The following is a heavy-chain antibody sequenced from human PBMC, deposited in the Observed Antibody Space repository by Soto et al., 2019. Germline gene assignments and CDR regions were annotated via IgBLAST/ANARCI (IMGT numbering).Heavy chain of an antibody. CDR1: GGSISSSSYY. CDR2: IYYSGST. D-gene: IGHD5-18*01. V-gene: IGHV4-39*01. CDR3: ARPVDTAMVIDY. J-gene: IGHJ4*02. Sequence: SETLSLTCTVSGGSISSSSYYWGWIRQPPGKGLEWIGSIYYSGSTYYNPSLKSRVTISVDTSKNQFSLKLGSVTAADTAVYYCARPVDTAMVIDYWGQGTLVTVSS.